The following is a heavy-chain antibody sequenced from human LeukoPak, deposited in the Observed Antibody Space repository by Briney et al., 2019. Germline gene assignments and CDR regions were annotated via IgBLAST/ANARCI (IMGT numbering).Heavy chain of an antibody. CDR1: GGSFSGYY. Sequence: PSETLSLTCAVYGGSFSGYYWSWIRQPPGKGLEWIGEINHSGSTNYNPSLKSRVTISVDTSKNQFSLKLSSVTAADTAVYYCARHGDDFWSGPYYYYGMDVWGQGTTVTVSS. CDR3: ARHGDDFWSGPYYYYGMDV. V-gene: IGHV4-34*01. CDR2: INHSGST. D-gene: IGHD3-3*01. J-gene: IGHJ6*02.